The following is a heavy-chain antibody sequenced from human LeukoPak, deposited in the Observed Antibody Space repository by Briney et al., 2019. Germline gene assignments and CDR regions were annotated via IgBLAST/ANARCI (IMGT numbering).Heavy chain of an antibody. Sequence: PGGSLRLSCAASGFTFSSYAMHWVRQAPGKGLEWVAVISYDGSNKYYADSVKGRFTISRDNSKNTLYLQMNSLRAEDTAVYYCARGSYYYDSSGYYYRSDGFDYWGQGTLVTVSS. D-gene: IGHD3-22*01. V-gene: IGHV3-30-3*01. CDR3: ARGSYYYDSSGYYYRSDGFDY. CDR1: GFTFSSYA. CDR2: ISYDGSNK. J-gene: IGHJ4*02.